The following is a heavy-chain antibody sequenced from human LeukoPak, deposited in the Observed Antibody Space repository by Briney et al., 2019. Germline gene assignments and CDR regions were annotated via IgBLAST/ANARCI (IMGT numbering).Heavy chain of an antibody. Sequence: SETVSLTCTVSGASMSDYYWSWIRQPPGKGLEWIRYIYYTGSTNYNPSLKSRVTMSVDTSKNQISLKLSSVTAADSAVYYCVRRVRYFGQNDYWGQGTLVTVSS. V-gene: IGHV4-59*08. CDR2: IYYTGST. J-gene: IGHJ4*02. CDR1: GASMSDYY. CDR3: VRRVRYFGQNDY. D-gene: IGHD3-9*01.